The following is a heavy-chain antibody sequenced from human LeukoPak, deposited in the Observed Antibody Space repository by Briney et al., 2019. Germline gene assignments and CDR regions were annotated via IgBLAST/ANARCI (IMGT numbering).Heavy chain of an antibody. Sequence: PSETLSLTCAVYGGSFSGYYWSWIRQPPGKRLEWIGEINHSGSTNYNPSLKSRVTISVDTSKNQFSLKLSSVTAADTAVYYCARVQWWFYYYGMDVWGQGTTVTVSS. D-gene: IGHD2-15*01. J-gene: IGHJ6*02. CDR3: ARVQWWFYYYGMDV. V-gene: IGHV4-34*01. CDR2: INHSGST. CDR1: GGSFSGYY.